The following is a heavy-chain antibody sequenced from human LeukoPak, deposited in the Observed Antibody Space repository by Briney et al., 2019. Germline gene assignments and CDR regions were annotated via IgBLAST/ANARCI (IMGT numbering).Heavy chain of an antibody. D-gene: IGHD3-10*01. V-gene: IGHV3-7*01. CDR1: GFTFSSYW. CDR3: ARDGPDYYGSGSYYNYFDY. CDR2: IKQDGSEK. Sequence: GGSLRLSCAASGFTFSSYWMSWVRQAPGKGLEWVANIKQDGSEKYYVDSVKGRFTISRDNAKNSLYLQMNSLRAEDTAVYYCARDGPDYYGSGSYYNYFDYWGQGTLVTVSS. J-gene: IGHJ4*02.